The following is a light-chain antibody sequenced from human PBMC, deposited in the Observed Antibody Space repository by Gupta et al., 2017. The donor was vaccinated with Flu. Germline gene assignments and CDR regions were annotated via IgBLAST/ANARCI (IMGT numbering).Light chain of an antibody. CDR2: GAS. CDR3: QHYNNWPPLT. CDR1: QSVSSN. V-gene: IGKV3D-15*01. J-gene: IGKJ4*01. Sequence: EIVMTQSPATLSVSPGERATLSCRASQSVSSNLAWYQQKPGQAPRPLIYGASTRATGIPARFSGSGSGTELTLTISSRQLEDFAVYYCQHYNNWPPLTFGGGTKVEIK.